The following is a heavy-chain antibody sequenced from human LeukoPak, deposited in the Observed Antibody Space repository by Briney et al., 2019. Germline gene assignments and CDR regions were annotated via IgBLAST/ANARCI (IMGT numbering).Heavy chain of an antibody. Sequence: PSETLSLTCTVSGGYISSYYWSWIRQPPGKGLEWIGYIYYSGSTNYNPSLKSRVTISVDTSKNQFSLKLSSVTAADTAVYYCARRTYSSSWYFDYRGQGTLVTVSS. D-gene: IGHD6-13*01. J-gene: IGHJ4*02. CDR3: ARRTYSSSWYFDY. CDR2: IYYSGST. CDR1: GGYISSYY. V-gene: IGHV4-59*08.